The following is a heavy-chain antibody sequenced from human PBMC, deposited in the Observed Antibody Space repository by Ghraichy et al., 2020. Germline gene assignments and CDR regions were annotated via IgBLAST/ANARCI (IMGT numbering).Heavy chain of an antibody. Sequence: LSLTCAASGFTFSSYAMSWVRQAPGKGLEWVSAISGSGGSTYYADSVKGRFTISRDNSKNTLYLQMNSLRAEDTAVYYCETGTPAGAFDIWGQGTMVTVSS. D-gene: IGHD1-7*01. CDR3: ETGTPAGAFDI. V-gene: IGHV3-23*01. J-gene: IGHJ3*02. CDR1: GFTFSSYA. CDR2: ISGSGGST.